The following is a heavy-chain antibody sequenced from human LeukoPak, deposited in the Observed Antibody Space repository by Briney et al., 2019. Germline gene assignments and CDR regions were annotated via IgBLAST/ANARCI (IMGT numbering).Heavy chain of an antibody. D-gene: IGHD3-22*01. J-gene: IGHJ4*02. CDR1: GGSISSSSYY. Sequence: SETLSLTCSVSGGSISSSSYYWGWIRQPPGKGLKWIGIIYYSGSTYYNPSLKSRVTISVDTSKNQFSLKLSSVTAADTAVYYCAREITMIVVVSHGFDYWGQGTLVTVSS. CDR3: AREITMIVVVSHGFDY. V-gene: IGHV4-39*07. CDR2: IYYSGST.